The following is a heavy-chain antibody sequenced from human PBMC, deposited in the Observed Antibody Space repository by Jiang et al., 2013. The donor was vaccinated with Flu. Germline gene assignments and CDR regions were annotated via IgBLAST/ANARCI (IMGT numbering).Heavy chain of an antibody. CDR1: GGSISSGDYY. V-gene: IGHV4-30-4*01. CDR3: ARGRTYYYDSSGYYYFDY. J-gene: IGHJ4*02. D-gene: IGHD3-22*01. Sequence: GLVKPSQTLSLTCTVSGGSISSGDYYWSWIRQPPGKGLEWIGYIYYSGSTYYNPSLKSRVTISVDTSKNQFSLKLSSVTAADTAVYYCARGRTYYYDSSGYYYFDYWGQGTLVTVSS. CDR2: IYYSGST.